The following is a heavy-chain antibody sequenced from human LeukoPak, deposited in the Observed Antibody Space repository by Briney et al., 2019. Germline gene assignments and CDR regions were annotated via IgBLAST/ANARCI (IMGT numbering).Heavy chain of an antibody. J-gene: IGHJ4*02. D-gene: IGHD5-18*01. CDR3: AKLDGYSYVRRDY. CDR2: ISGSGGST. CDR1: GFTFSSYA. Sequence: GGSLRLSCAASGFTFSSYAMSWVRQAPGKGLEWVSAISGSGGSTYYADSVKGRFTISRDNSKNALYLQMNSLRAEDTAVYYCAKLDGYSYVRRDYWGQGTLVTVSS. V-gene: IGHV3-23*01.